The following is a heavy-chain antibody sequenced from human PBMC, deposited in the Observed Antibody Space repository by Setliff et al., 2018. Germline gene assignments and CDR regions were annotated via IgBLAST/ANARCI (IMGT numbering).Heavy chain of an antibody. J-gene: IGHJ4*02. CDR1: GGSISSSSYY. CDR2: IYYSGST. Sequence: PSETLSLTCTVSGGSISSSSYYWGWIRQPPGKGLEWIGSIYYSGSTYYNPSLKSRVTISVDTSKNQFSLKLSSVTAADTAVYYCARTSALTMVTTLFDYWGQGTLVTVSS. D-gene: IGHD4-17*01. V-gene: IGHV4-39*01. CDR3: ARTSALTMVTTLFDY.